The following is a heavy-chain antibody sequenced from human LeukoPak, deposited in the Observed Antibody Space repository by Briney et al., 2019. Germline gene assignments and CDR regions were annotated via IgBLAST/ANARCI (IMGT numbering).Heavy chain of an antibody. V-gene: IGHV3-7*01. CDR2: INEDGSGK. Sequence: PGGTLRLSCAASGFTFSSYDMNWVRQAPGKGLEWVANINEDGSGKYFVDSVKGRFTISRDNAKNSLYLQMNSLRAEDTAVYYCARHVVAVGFDYWGQGTLVTVSS. J-gene: IGHJ4*02. CDR3: ARHVVAVGFDY. CDR1: GFTFSSYD. D-gene: IGHD3-22*01.